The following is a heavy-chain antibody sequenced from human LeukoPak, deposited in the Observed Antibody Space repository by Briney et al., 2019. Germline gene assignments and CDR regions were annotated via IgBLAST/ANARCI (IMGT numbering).Heavy chain of an antibody. CDR2: ICWDDNK. V-gene: IGHV2-5*02. Sequence: ESGPTLVKPTQTLTLTCTFSGFSLSTSGVAVGWIRQPPGKALEWLALICWDDNKHYSPSLKSRLAITKDTSKNQVVLTMTNLDLVDTATYYCAHIDSDVALVRGVPDYWGQGTLVTVSS. CDR1: GFSLSTSGVA. D-gene: IGHD3-10*01. J-gene: IGHJ4*02. CDR3: AHIDSDVALVRGVPDY.